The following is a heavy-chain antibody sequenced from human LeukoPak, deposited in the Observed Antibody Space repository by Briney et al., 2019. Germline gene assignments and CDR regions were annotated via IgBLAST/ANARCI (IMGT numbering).Heavy chain of an antibody. CDR3: ARRDSAVGHYFDY. D-gene: IGHD1-26*01. CDR2: IYHSGST. J-gene: IGHJ4*02. V-gene: IGHV4-30-2*05. CDR1: GGSISSGGYS. Sequence: SETLSLTCAVSGGSISSGGYSWSWVRQPPGKGLEWIGYIYHSGSTYYNPSLKSRVTISVDTSKNQFSLKLSSVTAADTAVYYCARRDSAVGHYFDYWGQGTLVTVSS.